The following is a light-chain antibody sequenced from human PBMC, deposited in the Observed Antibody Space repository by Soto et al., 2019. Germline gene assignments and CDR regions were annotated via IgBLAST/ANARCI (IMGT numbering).Light chain of an antibody. V-gene: IGKV3-20*01. J-gene: IGKJ4*01. Sequence: EIVLTQSPGTLSLSPGERATLNCRASESVSSSYLAWYQQKPGQAPRLLIYGASSRATGIPDRFSGGGSGTDFTLTISRLEPEDFPVYYCQQFSSYPLTFGGGTKVDIK. CDR1: ESVSSSY. CDR3: QQFSSYPLT. CDR2: GAS.